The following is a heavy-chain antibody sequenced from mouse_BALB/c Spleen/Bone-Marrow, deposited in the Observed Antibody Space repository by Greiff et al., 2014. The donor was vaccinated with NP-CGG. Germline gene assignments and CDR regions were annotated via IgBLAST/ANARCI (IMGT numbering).Heavy chain of an antibody. CDR1: GYTFTSYW. J-gene: IGHJ4*01. CDR3: TRRGTGSAMDY. CDR2: IYPSDSYT. Sequence: QVQLQQSGAELVRPGASVKLSCKASGYTFTSYWINWVKQRPGQGLEWIGNIYPSDSYTNYNQKFKDKSTLTVDKSSSTAYMQLSSPTSEDSAVYYCTRRGTGSAMDYWGQGTSVTVSS. D-gene: IGHD3-3*01. V-gene: IGHV1-69*01.